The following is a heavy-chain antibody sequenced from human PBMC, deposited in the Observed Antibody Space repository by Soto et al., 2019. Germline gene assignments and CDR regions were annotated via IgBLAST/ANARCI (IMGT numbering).Heavy chain of an antibody. D-gene: IGHD2-8*01. J-gene: IGHJ4*02. Sequence: QLHLQQSGPGLVKPSETLSLTCTVSGGSITSSSYYWGWVRQPPGKGFEWVGNMRYSGETHSDPSLQRRFTNSVDTPQSQCSLTLTSVTAADTAINICVCSLGPNTGIDYWGQGILVTISS. CDR3: VCSLGPNTGIDY. CDR1: GGSITSSSYY. V-gene: IGHV4-39*01. CDR2: MRYSGET.